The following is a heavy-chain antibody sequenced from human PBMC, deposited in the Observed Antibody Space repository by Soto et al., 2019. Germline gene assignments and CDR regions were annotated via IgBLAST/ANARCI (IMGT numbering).Heavy chain of an antibody. CDR3: ASLYYDSSGYYYGDAFDI. Sequence: LRLSCAASGFTFDDYAMHWVRQAPGKGLEWVSGISWNSGSIGYADSVKGRFTISRDNAKNSLYLQMNSLRAEDTALYYCASLYYDSSGYYYGDAFDIWGQGTMVTVSS. CDR2: ISWNSGSI. J-gene: IGHJ3*02. V-gene: IGHV3-9*01. D-gene: IGHD3-22*01. CDR1: GFTFDDYA.